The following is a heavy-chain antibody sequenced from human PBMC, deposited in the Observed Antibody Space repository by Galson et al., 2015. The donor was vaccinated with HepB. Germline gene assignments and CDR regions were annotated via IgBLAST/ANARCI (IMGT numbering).Heavy chain of an antibody. Sequence: SLRLSCAASGFTSSGYEMNWVRQAPGKGLEWVSYISSNGGTIYYADSVKGRFTISRDNAKNSLYLEMNSLRAEDTAVYYCAKDFRVPGYYTGYFYGMDVWGQGTTVTVSS. D-gene: IGHD3/OR15-3a*01. V-gene: IGHV3-48*03. CDR2: ISSNGGTI. CDR3: AKDFRVPGYYTGYFYGMDV. J-gene: IGHJ6*02. CDR1: GFTSSGYE.